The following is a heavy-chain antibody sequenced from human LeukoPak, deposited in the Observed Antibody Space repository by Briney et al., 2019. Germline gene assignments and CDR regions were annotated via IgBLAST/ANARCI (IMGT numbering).Heavy chain of an antibody. CDR3: ARGAIAVSRDC. Sequence: GGSLRLSCAASGFTFSNHWMSWVRQAPGKGLEWVANINQDGSEKYYVDSVKGRFTISRDNAKNSLYLQMNSLRAEDTAIYYCARGAIAVSRDCWGQGTLVTVSS. D-gene: IGHD6-19*01. CDR1: GFTFSNHW. V-gene: IGHV3-7*05. J-gene: IGHJ4*02. CDR2: INQDGSEK.